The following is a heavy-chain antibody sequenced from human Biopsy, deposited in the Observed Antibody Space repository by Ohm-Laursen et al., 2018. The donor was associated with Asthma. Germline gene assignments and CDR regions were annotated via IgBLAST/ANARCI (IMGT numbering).Heavy chain of an antibody. CDR1: GFDLRAYT. V-gene: IGHV3-21*01. CDR2: ISSLSRYI. J-gene: IGHJ4*02. Sequence: SLRLSCAASGFDLRAYTMNWVRQAPGKGLEWVASISSLSRYIYHATSLRGRFTISRDNAKRSLYLQMDSLRGDDTAVYYCSRDFTIGSGSPFHFWGRGTLVTVSS. CDR3: SRDFTIGSGSPFHF. D-gene: IGHD3-10*01.